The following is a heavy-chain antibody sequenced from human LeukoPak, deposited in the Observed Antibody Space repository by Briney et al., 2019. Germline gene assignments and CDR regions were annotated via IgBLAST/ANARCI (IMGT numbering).Heavy chain of an antibody. Sequence: PGGSLRLSCAASGFTFSSYAMSWVRQAPGKGLEWVSAISGSGGSTYYADSVKGRVTISRDNTKTTLYLQMNSLRAEDTAVYYCAKNSSSWKPNWFDPWGQGTLVTVSS. CDR2: ISGSGGST. CDR1: GFTFSSYA. J-gene: IGHJ5*02. D-gene: IGHD6-13*01. V-gene: IGHV3-23*01. CDR3: AKNSSSWKPNWFDP.